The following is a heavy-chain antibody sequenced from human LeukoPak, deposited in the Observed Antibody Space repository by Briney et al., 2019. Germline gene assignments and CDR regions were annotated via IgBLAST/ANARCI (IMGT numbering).Heavy chain of an antibody. D-gene: IGHD3-10*01. Sequence: SETLSLTCAVYGGSFSGYYWSWIRQPPGKGLEWIGEINHSGSTNHNPSLKSRVTISVDTSKNQFSLKLSSVTAADTAVYYCARDPYGENWFDPWGQGTLVTVSS. CDR2: INHSGST. V-gene: IGHV4-34*01. J-gene: IGHJ5*02. CDR3: ARDPYGENWFDP. CDR1: GGSFSGYY.